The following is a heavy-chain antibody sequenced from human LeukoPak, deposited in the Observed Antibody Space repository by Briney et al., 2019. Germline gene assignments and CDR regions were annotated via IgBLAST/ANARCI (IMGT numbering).Heavy chain of an antibody. J-gene: IGHJ3*02. CDR2: INAGNGNT. CDR3: ARDRLFYYGSTRGRWSDAFDI. D-gene: IGHD3-10*01. Sequence: ASVKVSCKASGYTFTSYAMHWVRQAPGQRLEWMGWINAGNGNTKYSQKFQGRVTITRDTSASTAYMELSSLRSEDTAVYYCARDRLFYYGSTRGRWSDAFDIWGQGTMVTVSS. V-gene: IGHV1-3*01. CDR1: GYTFTSYA.